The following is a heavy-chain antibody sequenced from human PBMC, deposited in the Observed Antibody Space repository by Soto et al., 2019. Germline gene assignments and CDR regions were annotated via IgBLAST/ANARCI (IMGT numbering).Heavy chain of an antibody. CDR3: AKGGDCTNGVCYRYYYYYYGMDV. V-gene: IGHV3-30*04. J-gene: IGHJ6*02. CDR2: ISYDGSNK. CDR1: GFTFSSYA. D-gene: IGHD2-8*01. Sequence: GGSLRLSCAASGFTFSSYAMHWVRQAPGKGLEWVAVISYDGSNKYYADSVKGRFTISRDNSKNTLYLQMNSLRAEDTAVYYCAKGGDCTNGVCYRYYYYYYGMDVWGQGTTVTVSS.